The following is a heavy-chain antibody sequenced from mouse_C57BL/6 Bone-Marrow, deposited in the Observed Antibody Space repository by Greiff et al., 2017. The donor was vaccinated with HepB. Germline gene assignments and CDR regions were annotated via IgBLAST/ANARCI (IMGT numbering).Heavy chain of an antibody. J-gene: IGHJ1*03. CDR3: ARRGFITTVVDWYFDV. CDR2: ISNGGGST. V-gene: IGHV5-12*01. D-gene: IGHD1-1*01. CDR1: GFTFSDYY. Sequence: EVQLVESGGGLVQPGGSLKLSCAASGFTFSDYYMSWVRQTPEKRLEWVAYISNGGGSTYYPDTVKDRFTISRDNAKNTLYLQMSRLKSEDTAMYYCARRGFITTVVDWYFDVWGTGTTVTVSS.